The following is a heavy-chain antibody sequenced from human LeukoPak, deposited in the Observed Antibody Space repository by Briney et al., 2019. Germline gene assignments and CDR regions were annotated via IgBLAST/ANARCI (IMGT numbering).Heavy chain of an antibody. Sequence: PPGGSLRLSCAASGFTFSSYGMTWVRQAPGKGLEWVSYISSSSSTIYYADSVKGRFTISRDNAKNFLYVQMNDLRAEDTALYYCAKGTQRGNSGWGYFIDYWGQGTLVTVSS. CDR3: AKGTQRGNSGWGYFIDY. V-gene: IGHV3-48*04. CDR2: ISSSSSTI. CDR1: GFTFSSYG. J-gene: IGHJ4*02. D-gene: IGHD3-10*01.